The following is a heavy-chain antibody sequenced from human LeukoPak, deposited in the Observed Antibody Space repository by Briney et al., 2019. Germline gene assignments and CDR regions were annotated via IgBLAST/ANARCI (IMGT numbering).Heavy chain of an antibody. CDR3: ARVGHNTVWGSSYYYGMDV. V-gene: IGHV3-23*05. CDR1: GFTFSSYA. D-gene: IGHD3-16*01. Sequence: QSGGSLRLSCAASGFTFSSYAMAWVRQAPGKGLEWVTGIYGSQSYAYYADSVKGRFSISRDNSKDTLHLQLNSLRVEDTAIYYCARVGHNTVWGSSYYYGMDVWGQGTTVIVSS. CDR2: IYGSQSYA. J-gene: IGHJ6*02.